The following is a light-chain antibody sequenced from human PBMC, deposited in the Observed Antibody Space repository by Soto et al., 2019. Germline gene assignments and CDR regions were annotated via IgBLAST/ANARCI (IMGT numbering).Light chain of an antibody. CDR1: QEISKY. CDR3: QQYDNFPLT. J-gene: IGKJ3*01. Sequence: DIQMTQSPSSLSASVGDRVTITCQASQEISKYLNWYQQKPGKAPKLLIYDASNLETGVPSRFSGSGSGTDFTFTISSLQLEDIATYYCQQYDNFPLTFGPGTKVDIK. V-gene: IGKV1-33*01. CDR2: DAS.